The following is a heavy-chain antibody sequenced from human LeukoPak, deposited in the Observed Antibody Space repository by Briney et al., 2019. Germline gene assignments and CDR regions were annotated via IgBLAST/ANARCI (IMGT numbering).Heavy chain of an antibody. CDR3: ARYIAAAGTHSSYYFDY. D-gene: IGHD6-13*01. CDR2: IYPGDSDT. V-gene: IGHV5-51*01. CDR1: GYSFTSYW. J-gene: IGHJ4*02. Sequence: PGESLKISCKGSGYSFTSYWIGWVRQMPGKGLEWMGIIYPGDSDTRYSPSFQGQVTISVDKSISTAYLQWSSLKASDTAMYYCARYIAAAGTHSSYYFDYWGQGTLVTVSS.